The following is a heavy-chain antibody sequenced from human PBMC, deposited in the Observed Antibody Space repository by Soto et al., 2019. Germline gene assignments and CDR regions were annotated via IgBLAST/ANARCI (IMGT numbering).Heavy chain of an antibody. Sequence: EVQLLESGGGLVNPGGSLRLSCATSGFTFSSYSMDWVRQAPGKGLEWVSSINPTSRYVFYADSVRGRFTISRDYAENSPHLQMTAPRGEDTAVYDCPRRVTRQTGDGFETWARRTLVTVCS. V-gene: IGHV3-21*01. D-gene: IGHD2-21*02. J-gene: IGHJ3*02. CDR3: PRRVTRQTGDGFET. CDR1: GFTFSSYS. CDR2: INPTSRYV.